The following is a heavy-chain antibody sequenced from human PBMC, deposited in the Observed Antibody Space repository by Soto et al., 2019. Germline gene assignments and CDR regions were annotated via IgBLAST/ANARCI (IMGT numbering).Heavy chain of an antibody. CDR3: ARNGEESDHDKSFRGFYYGMDV. CDR1: GVSVSSGHW. J-gene: IGHJ6*02. D-gene: IGHD3-10*01. V-gene: IGHV4-4*02. Sequence: QVHLQESGPGLVKPSGTLSLTCAVSGVSVSSGHWWSWVRQSPGKGLEWIGEVFHSGTAHYNPSLKSRVTISIDKSKNEFSLKVSSVTAADTAVYFCARNGEESDHDKSFRGFYYGMDVWGQGTTVIVSS. CDR2: VFHSGTA.